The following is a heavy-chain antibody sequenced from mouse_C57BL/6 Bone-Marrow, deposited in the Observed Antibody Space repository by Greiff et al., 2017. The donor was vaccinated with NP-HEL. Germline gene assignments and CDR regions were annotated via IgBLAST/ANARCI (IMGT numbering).Heavy chain of an antibody. V-gene: IGHV5-6*01. D-gene: IGHD2-4*01. CDR3: ARHYDYDWFAY. CDR1: GFTFSSYG. Sequence: EVKVVESGGDLVKPGGSLKLSCAASGFTFSSYGMSCVRQTPDKRLEWVATISSGGSYTYYPDSVKGRFTISRDNAKNTLYLQMSSLKSEDTAMYYCARHYDYDWFAYWGQGTLVTVSA. J-gene: IGHJ3*01. CDR2: ISSGGSYT.